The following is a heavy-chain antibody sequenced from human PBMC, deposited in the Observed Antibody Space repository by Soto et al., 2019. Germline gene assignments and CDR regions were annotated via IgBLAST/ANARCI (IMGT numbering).Heavy chain of an antibody. Sequence: GGSLRLSCAASGFTFSSYDMHWVRQATGKGLEWVSAIGTAGDTYYPGSVKCRFTISRENAKNSLFLQMNSLRAGDTAVYYCARAVFGSSWYTTWGQGTLVTVSS. CDR1: GFTFSSYD. J-gene: IGHJ4*02. D-gene: IGHD6-13*01. CDR2: IGTAGDT. V-gene: IGHV3-13*01. CDR3: ARAVFGSSWYTT.